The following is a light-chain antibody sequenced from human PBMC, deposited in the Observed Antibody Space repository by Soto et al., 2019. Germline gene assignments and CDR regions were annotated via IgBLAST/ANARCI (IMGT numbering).Light chain of an antibody. V-gene: IGLV2-8*01. CDR3: SSYAGTNNRYV. CDR2: EVN. Sequence: QSALTQPPSASGSPGQSVTISCTGTGSDIGGYNVVSWYQQHPGKVPKLIIYEVNKRPSGVPDRFSGSKSGNTASLTVSGLQADDEAEYYCSSYAGTNNRYVFGTGTKVTVL. J-gene: IGLJ1*01. CDR1: GSDIGGYNV.